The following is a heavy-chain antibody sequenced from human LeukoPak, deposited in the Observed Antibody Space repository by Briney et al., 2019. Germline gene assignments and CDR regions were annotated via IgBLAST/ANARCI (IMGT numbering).Heavy chain of an antibody. D-gene: IGHD3-22*01. CDR2: ISYDGSNK. V-gene: IGHV3-30*18. Sequence: PGGSLRLSCAASGFSFSSYGIHWVRQAPGKGLEWVAVISYDGSNKYYADSVKGRFTISRDNSKNTLYLQMNSLRAEDTAVYYCAKDRSTYYYDSSGYYPDAFDIWGPGTMVTVSS. CDR3: AKDRSTYYYDSSGYYPDAFDI. CDR1: GFSFSSYG. J-gene: IGHJ3*02.